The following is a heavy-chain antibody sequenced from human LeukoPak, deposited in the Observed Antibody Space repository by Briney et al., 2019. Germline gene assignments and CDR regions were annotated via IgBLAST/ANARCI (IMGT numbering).Heavy chain of an antibody. V-gene: IGHV4-39*01. Sequence: KPSETLSLTCTVSGGSISSSSYYWGWIRQPPGKGLEWIGSIYYSGSTYYNPSLKSRVTISVDTSKNQFSLKMSSVTAADTAVYYCARRYYDSSGYTFDYWGQGTLVTVSS. CDR2: IYYSGST. D-gene: IGHD3-22*01. CDR3: ARRYYDSSGYTFDY. J-gene: IGHJ4*02. CDR1: GGSISSSSYY.